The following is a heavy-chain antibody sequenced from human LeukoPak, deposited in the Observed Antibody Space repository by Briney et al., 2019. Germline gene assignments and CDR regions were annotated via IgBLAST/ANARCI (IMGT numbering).Heavy chain of an antibody. D-gene: IGHD2-2*01. CDR1: GYTFTGYY. Sequence: ASVKVSCMASGYTFTGYYMHWVRQAPGQGLEWMGWINPNSGGTNYAQKFQGRVTMTRDTSISTAYMELSRLRSDDTAVYYCARLGYCSSTSCYSNDYWGQGTLVTVSS. V-gene: IGHV1-2*02. J-gene: IGHJ4*02. CDR3: ARLGYCSSTSCYSNDY. CDR2: INPNSGGT.